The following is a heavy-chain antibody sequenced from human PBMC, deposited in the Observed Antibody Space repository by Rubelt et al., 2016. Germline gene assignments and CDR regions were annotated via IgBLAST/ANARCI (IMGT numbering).Heavy chain of an antibody. CDR3: AHGGYRGSNYYYAMDV. D-gene: IGHD4-23*01. V-gene: IGHV3-23*04. J-gene: IGHJ6*02. CDR2: ISGSGGST. CDR1: GFTFSSYA. Sequence: EEQLVESGGGLVQPGGSLRLSCAASGFTFSSYAMSWVRQAPGKGLEWVSGISGSGGSTYYADSVKGRFTISRDNSKNTLYLQMNSLRAEDSAVYYCAHGGYRGSNYYYAMDVWGQGTTVTVSS.